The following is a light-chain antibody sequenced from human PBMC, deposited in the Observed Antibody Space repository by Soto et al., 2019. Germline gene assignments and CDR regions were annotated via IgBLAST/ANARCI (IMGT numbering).Light chain of an antibody. CDR3: QQGYSIPLT. Sequence: IVLTQSPGTLSLSPGERTTLSCRASQSISRYLAWYQQKPGQGPRLLIYDASNRATGIPARFSGSGSGTDFTLTINNLQPEDFATYYCQQGYSIPLTFGGGTKVDNK. CDR1: QSISRY. J-gene: IGKJ4*01. CDR2: DAS. V-gene: IGKV3-11*01.